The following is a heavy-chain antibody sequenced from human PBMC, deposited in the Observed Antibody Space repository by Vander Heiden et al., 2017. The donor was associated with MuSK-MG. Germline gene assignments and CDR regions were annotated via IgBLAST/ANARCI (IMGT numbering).Heavy chain of an antibody. CDR3: AKGTWLDDY. CDR1: RSTSTHTA. J-gene: IGHJ4*02. Sequence: EVQLLESGGGLVQPGGSPRLSCAAPRSTSTHTAMPWVRPAPGEGLEWVSGISGNGAYEWHAESVKGRFTISRDNSKNMLFLQMNSLRAEDTAVYYCAKGTWLDDYWGQGTLVTVSS. CDR2: ISGNGAYE. D-gene: IGHD6-19*01. V-gene: IGHV3-23*01.